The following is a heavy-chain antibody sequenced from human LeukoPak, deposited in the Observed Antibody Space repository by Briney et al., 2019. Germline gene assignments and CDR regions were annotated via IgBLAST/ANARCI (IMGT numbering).Heavy chain of an antibody. CDR2: IYYSGST. CDR3: ARAVALAAAGRRDNWFDP. D-gene: IGHD6-13*01. Sequence: SETLSLTCTVSGGSISSGGYYWSWIRQHPGKGLEWIGYIYYSGSTYYNPSLKSRVTISVDTSKNQFSLKLSSVTAADTAVYYCARAVALAAAGRRDNWFDPWGQGTLVTVSS. V-gene: IGHV4-31*03. J-gene: IGHJ5*02. CDR1: GGSISSGGYY.